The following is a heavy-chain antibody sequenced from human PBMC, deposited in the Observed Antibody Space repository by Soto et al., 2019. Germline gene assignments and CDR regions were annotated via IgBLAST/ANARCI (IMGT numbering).Heavy chain of an antibody. V-gene: IGHV1-18*01. D-gene: IGHD3-9*01. CDR2: ISAYNGNT. J-gene: IGHJ5*02. CDR3: ARDSYDILTGYYLVYWFDP. Sequence: GASVKVSCKASGYTFTSYGISWVRQAPGQGLEWMGWISAYNGNTNYAQKLQGRVTMTTDTSTSTAYMELRSLRSDDTAVYYCARDSYDILTGYYLVYWFDPWGQGTLVTVSS. CDR1: GYTFTSYG.